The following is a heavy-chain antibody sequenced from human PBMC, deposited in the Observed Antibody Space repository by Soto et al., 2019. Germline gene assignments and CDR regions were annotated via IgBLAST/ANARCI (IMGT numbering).Heavy chain of an antibody. Sequence: TSETLSLTCTVSGGSISSGGYYWSWIRQHPGKGLEWIGYIYYSGSTYYNPSLKSRVTISVDTSKNQFSLKLSSVTAADTAVYYCARVGLSCSGGSCYSLRPYYYYYMDVWGKGTTVTVSS. J-gene: IGHJ6*03. D-gene: IGHD2-15*01. CDR1: GGSISSGGYY. CDR3: ARVGLSCSGGSCYSLRPYYYYYMDV. CDR2: IYYSGST. V-gene: IGHV4-31*03.